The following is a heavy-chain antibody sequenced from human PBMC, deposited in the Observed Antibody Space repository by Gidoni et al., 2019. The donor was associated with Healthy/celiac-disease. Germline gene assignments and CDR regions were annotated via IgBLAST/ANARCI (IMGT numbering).Heavy chain of an antibody. CDR2: IYYSGST. Sequence: QLQLQESGPGLVKPSETLSLTCTVSGCSISSSSYYWGWIRQPPGKGLEWIGSIYYSGSTYYNPSLKSRVTISVDTSKNQFSLKLSSVTAADTAVYYCAREGEGEVADFDLWGRGTLVTVSS. CDR1: GCSISSSSYY. J-gene: IGHJ2*01. V-gene: IGHV4-39*07. CDR3: AREGEGEVADFDL. D-gene: IGHD3-16*01.